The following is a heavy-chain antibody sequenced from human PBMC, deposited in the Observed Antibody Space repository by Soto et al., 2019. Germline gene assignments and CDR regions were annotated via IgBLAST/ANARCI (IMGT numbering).Heavy chain of an antibody. CDR1: GVNGSSKH. V-gene: IGHV3-53*04. Sequence: GALRTSWAASGVNGSSKHMNWVRQAPGKGLEGVSVIYSGGSTYYADSVKGRFTISRHNSKNTLYLQMNSLRAEDTAVYYCARDRNGYSGYDYYYYMDVWGKGTTVTVSS. CDR3: ARDRNGYSGYDYYYYMDV. D-gene: IGHD5-12*01. J-gene: IGHJ6*03. CDR2: IYSGGST.